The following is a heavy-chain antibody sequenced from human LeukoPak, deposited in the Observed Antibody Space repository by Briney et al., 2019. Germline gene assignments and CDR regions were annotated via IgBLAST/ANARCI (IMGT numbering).Heavy chain of an antibody. CDR1: GFTFSSYG. CDR3: AKEKGLHPYYFDY. D-gene: IGHD2-15*01. Sequence: GGSLRLSCAASGFTFSSYGMHWVRQAPGKGLEWVAFIRYDGSNKYYADSVKGRFTISRDNSENTLYLQMNSLRAEDTAVYYCAKEKGLHPYYFDYWGQGTLVTVSS. CDR2: IRYDGSNK. V-gene: IGHV3-30*02. J-gene: IGHJ4*02.